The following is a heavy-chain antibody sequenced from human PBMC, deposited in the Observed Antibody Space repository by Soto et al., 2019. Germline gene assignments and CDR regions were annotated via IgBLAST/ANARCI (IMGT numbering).Heavy chain of an antibody. V-gene: IGHV3-48*03. CDR2: ISSSGGTI. J-gene: IGHJ6*02. D-gene: IGHD3-10*01. CDR1: GFSFSDYE. Sequence: GGSLRLSCAASGFSFSDYEMNWVRQTPGKGLEWFSYISSSGGTIKYADSVKGRFTISRDNAKNSLYLQMHSLRADDTAVYYCARDAFEIYYKFGLDVWGQGTPVTVS. CDR3: ARDAFEIYYKFGLDV.